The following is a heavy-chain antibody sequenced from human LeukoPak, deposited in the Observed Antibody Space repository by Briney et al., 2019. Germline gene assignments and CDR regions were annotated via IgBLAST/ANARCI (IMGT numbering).Heavy chain of an antibody. CDR2: INHSGST. CDR3: ARATMTTVVTPGVWFDP. V-gene: IGHV4-34*01. Sequence: SETLSLTCAVYGGSFSDYYWSWIRQAPGKGLEWIGEINHSGSTNYNPSLKSRVTISVDTSKNQFSLKLSSVTAADTAVYYCARATMTTVVTPGVWFDPWGQGTLVTVSS. CDR1: GGSFSDYY. J-gene: IGHJ5*02. D-gene: IGHD4-23*01.